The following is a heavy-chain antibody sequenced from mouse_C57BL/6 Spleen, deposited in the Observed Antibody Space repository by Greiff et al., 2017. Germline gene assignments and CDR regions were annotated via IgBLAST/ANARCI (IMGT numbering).Heavy chain of an antibody. CDR3: AIWHITSVVATDY. CDR2: IDPNSGGT. V-gene: IGHV1-72*01. J-gene: IGHJ2*01. Sequence: QVQLQQPGAELVKPGASVKLSCKASGYTFPSYWMHWVKQRPGRGLEWIGRIDPNSGGTKYNEKFKSKATLTVDKPSSTAYMQISSLTSEDSAVYYCAIWHITSVVATDYWGQGTTLTVSS. CDR1: GYTFPSYW. D-gene: IGHD1-1*01.